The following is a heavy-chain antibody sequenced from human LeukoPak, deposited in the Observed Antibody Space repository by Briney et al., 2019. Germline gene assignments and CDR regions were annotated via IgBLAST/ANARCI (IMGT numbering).Heavy chain of an antibody. Sequence: GGSLRLSCAASGFTFSSYAMSWVRQAPGKGLEWVSAISGSGGSTYYADSVKGRFTISRDNSKNTLYLQTNSLRAEDTAVYYCAKDRGVVTRYFDYWGQGTLVTVSS. J-gene: IGHJ4*02. CDR1: GFTFSSYA. V-gene: IGHV3-23*01. CDR2: ISGSGGST. CDR3: AKDRGVVTRYFDY. D-gene: IGHD4-23*01.